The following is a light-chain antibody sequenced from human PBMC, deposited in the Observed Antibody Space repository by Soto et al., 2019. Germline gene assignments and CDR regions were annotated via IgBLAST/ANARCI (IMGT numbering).Light chain of an antibody. CDR1: QSISSW. V-gene: IGKV1-5*01. CDR2: DAS. Sequence: DIQMTQSPSTLSASVGDRVTITFRASQSISSWLAWYQHKPGKAPKLLIYDASSLESGVPSRFRGSGSRTEFTLTISSLHPDDFATYYCQQYNSYSWTFGKRTKVDI. J-gene: IGKJ1*01. CDR3: QQYNSYSWT.